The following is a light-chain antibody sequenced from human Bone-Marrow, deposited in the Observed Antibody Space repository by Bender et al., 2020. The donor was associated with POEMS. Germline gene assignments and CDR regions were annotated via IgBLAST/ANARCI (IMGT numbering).Light chain of an antibody. CDR2: INN. J-gene: IGLJ3*02. V-gene: IGLV1-44*01. CDR1: SSNIGTNP. Sequence: QSVLTQPPSASGTPGQRVTISCSGSSSNIGTNPVNWYQQLPGTAPKLLIYINNQRPSGVPDRFSGSKSGTSASLAISGLQSEDEAEYYCAVWDDSLNGPLFGGGTKLTVL. CDR3: AVWDDSLNGPL.